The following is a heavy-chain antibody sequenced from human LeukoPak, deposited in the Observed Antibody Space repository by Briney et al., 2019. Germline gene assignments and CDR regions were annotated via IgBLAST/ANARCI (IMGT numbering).Heavy chain of an antibody. Sequence: GGSLRLSCAASGFTFSSYGMHWVRQAPGKGLEWVAVISYDGSNKYYADSVKGRFTISRDNSKNTLYLQMNSLRAEDTAVYYCARKKRVDTDSIMVYYYYAMDVWGQGTTVTVSS. CDR2: ISYDGSNK. J-gene: IGHJ6*02. V-gene: IGHV3-30*03. D-gene: IGHD5-18*01. CDR1: GFTFSSYG. CDR3: ARKKRVDTDSIMVYYYYAMDV.